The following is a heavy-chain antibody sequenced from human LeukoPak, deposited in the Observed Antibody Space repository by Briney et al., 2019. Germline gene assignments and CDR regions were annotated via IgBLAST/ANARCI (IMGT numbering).Heavy chain of an antibody. D-gene: IGHD4-17*01. V-gene: IGHV3-23*01. CDR3: ATMGVTTVSYYFDY. CDR2: IGGSGGST. CDR1: GFTFSSYA. Sequence: GGSLRLSCAASGFTFSSYAMSWVRQAPGKGLEGVSAIGGSGGSTYYADSVKGRFTISRDNSKNTLYLQMNSLRAEDTAVYYCATMGVTTVSYYFDYWGQGTLVTVSS. J-gene: IGHJ4*02.